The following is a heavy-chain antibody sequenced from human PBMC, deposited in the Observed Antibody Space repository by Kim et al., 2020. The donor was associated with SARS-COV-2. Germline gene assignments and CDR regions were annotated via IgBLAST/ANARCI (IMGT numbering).Heavy chain of an antibody. CDR1: GFTFSSYG. V-gene: IGHV3-33*01. J-gene: IGHJ3*02. CDR3: ARGCWDLLRAFDI. Sequence: GGSLRLSCAASGFTFSSYGMHWVRQAPGKGLEWVAVIWYDGSNKYYADSVKGRFTISRDNSKNTLYLQMNSLRAEDTAVYYCARGCWDLLRAFDIWGQGTMVTVSS. D-gene: IGHD1-26*01. CDR2: IWYDGSNK.